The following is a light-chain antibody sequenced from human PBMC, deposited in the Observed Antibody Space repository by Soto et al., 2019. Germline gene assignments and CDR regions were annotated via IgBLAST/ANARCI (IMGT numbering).Light chain of an antibody. Sequence: IVLTQSPATLSLSPGERATHSCRASQSLSTYLAWYQQKPGQAPRLLIYDVSTRAAGIPARFSGSGSGSDFILTISSLEPEDVAVYYCQQRNDWPTFGGGTRIEI. V-gene: IGKV3-11*01. CDR1: QSLSTY. CDR3: QQRNDWPT. CDR2: DVS. J-gene: IGKJ4*01.